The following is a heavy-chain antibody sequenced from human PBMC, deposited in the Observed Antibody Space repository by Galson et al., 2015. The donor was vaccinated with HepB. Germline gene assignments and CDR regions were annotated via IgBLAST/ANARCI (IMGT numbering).Heavy chain of an antibody. Sequence: SVKVSCKASGYTFTSYAMHWVRQAPGQRLEWMGWINAGNGNTKYSQKFQGRVTMTTDTSTSTAYMELRSLRSDDTAVYYCARCITMVRGVMDVWGQGTTVTVSS. D-gene: IGHD3-10*01. J-gene: IGHJ6*02. CDR1: GYTFTSYA. CDR3: ARCITMVRGVMDV. CDR2: INAGNGNT. V-gene: IGHV1-3*01.